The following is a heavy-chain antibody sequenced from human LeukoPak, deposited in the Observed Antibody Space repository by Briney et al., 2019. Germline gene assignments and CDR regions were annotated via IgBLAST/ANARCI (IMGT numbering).Heavy chain of an antibody. D-gene: IGHD2-15*01. V-gene: IGHV3-23*01. CDR2: ISGSGGST. CDR1: GFTFSSYA. J-gene: IGHJ3*02. CDR3: AKGEYCSGGICRQTDAFDI. Sequence: RPGGSLRLSCAASGFTFSSYAMSWVRQTAGKGLVWVSAISGSGGSTYYADSVKGRFTISRDNSKNTLYLQMNSLRAEDTAVYYCAKGEYCSGGICRQTDAFDIWGQGTMVTVSS.